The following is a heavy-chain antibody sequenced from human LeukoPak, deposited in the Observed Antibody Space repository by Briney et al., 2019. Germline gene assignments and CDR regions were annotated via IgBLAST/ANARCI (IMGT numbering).Heavy chain of an antibody. D-gene: IGHD3-22*01. Sequence: GGSLRLSCAASGFTFSSYSMNWVRQAPGKGLEWVSSISSSSSYIYYADSVKGRFTISRDNAKNSLYLQMNSLRAEDTAVYYCARAQYDYDSSGSVGFDPWGQGTVVTVSS. CDR2: ISSSSSYI. V-gene: IGHV3-21*01. CDR3: ARAQYDYDSSGSVGFDP. J-gene: IGHJ5*02. CDR1: GFTFSSYS.